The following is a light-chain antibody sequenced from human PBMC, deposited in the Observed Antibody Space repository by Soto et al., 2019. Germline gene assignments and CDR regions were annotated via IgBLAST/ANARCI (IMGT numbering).Light chain of an antibody. J-gene: IGKJ1*01. CDR1: QTISSNN. Sequence: EIVLTQSPGTLSVSPGERATLSCRASQTISSNNLAWYQQKPGQAPSLLIYGTSSRATGIPDRFSGSGSGTDFTLTINRLEPEDSAMYYCQQFGSWTFGQGNKVEI. V-gene: IGKV3-20*01. CDR3: QQFGSWT. CDR2: GTS.